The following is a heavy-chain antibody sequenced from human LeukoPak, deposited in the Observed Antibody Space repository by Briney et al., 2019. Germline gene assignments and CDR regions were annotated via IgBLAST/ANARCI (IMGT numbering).Heavy chain of an antibody. CDR2: ISGSGGST. Sequence: GGSLRLSCAASGFTFSSYAMSCVRQPPRKWLEWVSGISGSGGSTYYADSVKGRFTISRDNSKNTLCLQMNSLRAEDTALYYCAKVRHSRSGDVLELFDYWGQGTLVTVSS. D-gene: IGHD1-7*01. CDR1: GFTFSSYA. CDR3: AKVRHSRSGDVLELFDY. J-gene: IGHJ4*02. V-gene: IGHV3-23*01.